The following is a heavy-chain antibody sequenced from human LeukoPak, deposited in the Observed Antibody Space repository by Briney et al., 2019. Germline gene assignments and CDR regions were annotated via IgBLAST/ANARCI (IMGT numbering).Heavy chain of an antibody. J-gene: IGHJ4*02. D-gene: IGHD5-12*01. CDR3: ARLGGYSGYDTLDY. V-gene: IGHV4-30-2*01. Sequence: SETLSLTCAVSGGSISSGGSSWSWIRQPPGKGLEWIGYIYHSGSTYYNPSLKRRVTISVDRSKNQFSLKLTSVTAADTAVYYCARLGGYSGYDTLDYWGQGTLVTVSS. CDR1: GGSISSGGSS. CDR2: IYHSGST.